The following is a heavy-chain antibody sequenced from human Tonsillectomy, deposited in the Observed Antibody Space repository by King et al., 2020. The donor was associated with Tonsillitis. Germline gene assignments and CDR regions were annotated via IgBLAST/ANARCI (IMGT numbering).Heavy chain of an antibody. V-gene: IGHV1-69*12. D-gene: IGHD1-26*01. CDR3: ARGGNYGYFHH. Sequence: VQLVQSGTEVKKPGSSVKVSCKASGGPFSSYPISWVRQAPGQGLEWRGGIIPLFSTANYAQNFQGRVTFTADESTSTAYMELSSLRFEDTSVYYCARGGNYGYFHHWGQGTLVTVSS. CDR2: IIPLFSTA. CDR1: GGPFSSYP. J-gene: IGHJ1*01.